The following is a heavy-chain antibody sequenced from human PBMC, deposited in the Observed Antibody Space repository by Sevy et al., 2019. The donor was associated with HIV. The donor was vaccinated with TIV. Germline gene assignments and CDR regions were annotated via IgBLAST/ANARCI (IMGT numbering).Heavy chain of an antibody. V-gene: IGHV3-48*02. Sequence: GGSLRLSCAASGFTFNTYSLISVRQTPGKGLEWLSFIGTAAGVTYYADSVKGRFTISRDNAKNSLYLQMNSLRDEDTAVYYCARCPGHYSIDYWGQGTLVTVSS. CDR3: ARCPGHYSIDY. CDR2: IGTAAGVT. J-gene: IGHJ4*02. D-gene: IGHD2-21*01. CDR1: GFTFNTYS.